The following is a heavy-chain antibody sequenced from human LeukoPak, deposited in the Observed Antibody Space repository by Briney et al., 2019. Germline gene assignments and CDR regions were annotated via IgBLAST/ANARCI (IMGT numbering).Heavy chain of an antibody. CDR1: GGSISSSSYY. Sequence: PSETLSLTCTVSGGSISSSSYYWGWIRQPPGKGLEWIGSIYYSGSTYYNPSLKSRVTISVDTSKNQFSLKLSSVTAADTAVYYCARVLPSGYSYGYYYYMDVWGKGTTVTVSS. V-gene: IGHV4-39*07. D-gene: IGHD5-18*01. CDR3: ARVLPSGYSYGYYYYMDV. J-gene: IGHJ6*03. CDR2: IYYSGST.